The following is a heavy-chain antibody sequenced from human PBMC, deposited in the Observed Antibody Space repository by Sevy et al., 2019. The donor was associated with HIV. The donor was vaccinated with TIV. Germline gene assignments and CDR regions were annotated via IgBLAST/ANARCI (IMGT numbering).Heavy chain of an antibody. Sequence: ASVMVSCKASGYTFTSYGISWVRQAPGQGLEWMGWISAYNGNTNYAQKLQGRVTMTTDTSTSTAYMELRSLRSDDTAVYYCARDGGYSGYDYRIWDYWGQGTLVTVSS. J-gene: IGHJ4*02. D-gene: IGHD5-12*01. CDR1: GYTFTSYG. V-gene: IGHV1-18*01. CDR3: ARDGGYSGYDYRIWDY. CDR2: ISAYNGNT.